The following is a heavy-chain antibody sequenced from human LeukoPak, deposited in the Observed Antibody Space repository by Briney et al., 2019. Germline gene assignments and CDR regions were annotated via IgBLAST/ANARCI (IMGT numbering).Heavy chain of an antibody. CDR3: ARGGQTHYYYYYMDV. CDR1: GGSIGSYY. Sequence: SETLSLTCTVSGGSIGSYYWSWIRQPAGKGLEWIGRIYTSGSTNYNPSLKSRVTMSVDTSKNQFSLKLSSVTAADTAVYYCARGGQTHYYYYYMDVWGKGTTVTVSS. CDR2: IYTSGST. V-gene: IGHV4-4*07. J-gene: IGHJ6*03.